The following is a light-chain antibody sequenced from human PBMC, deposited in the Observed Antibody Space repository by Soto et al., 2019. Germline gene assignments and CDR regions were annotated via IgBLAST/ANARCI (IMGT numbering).Light chain of an antibody. Sequence: DIQMTQSPSTLSASVGARVTISCRASQRVSRWVAWYQQKPGKAPKVLIYDASVLESGVPSRFSGDGDGTEFTLTISSLQPDDLATYYCQQYKNYASWTFGQGTKVDIK. CDR3: QQYKNYASWT. V-gene: IGKV1-5*01. CDR1: QRVSRW. CDR2: DAS. J-gene: IGKJ1*01.